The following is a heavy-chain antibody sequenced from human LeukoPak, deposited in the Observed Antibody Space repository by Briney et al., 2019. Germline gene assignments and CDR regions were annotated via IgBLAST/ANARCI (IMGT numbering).Heavy chain of an antibody. D-gene: IGHD5-24*01. CDR3: ARDIVDGYNAYFDY. CDR2: IYYSGST. V-gene: IGHV4-59*01. Sequence: PSETLSLTCTVSGGSISSYYWSWIRQPPGKGLEWIGYIYYSGSTNYNPSLKSRVTISVDTSKNQFSLKLSSVTAADTAVYYCARDIVDGYNAYFDYWGQGTLVTVSS. CDR1: GGSISSYY. J-gene: IGHJ4*02.